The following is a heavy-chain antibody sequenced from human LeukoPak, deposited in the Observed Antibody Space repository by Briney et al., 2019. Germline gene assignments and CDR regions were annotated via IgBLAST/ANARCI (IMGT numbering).Heavy chain of an antibody. V-gene: IGHV3-15*01. J-gene: IGHJ4*02. Sequence: GGSLRPSCAASGFTFSNAWMSWVRQAPGKGLEWVGRIKSKTDGGTTDYAAPVKGRFTISRDDSKNTLYLQMNSLKTEDTAVYYCTTDPAEDGYNSVWGQGTLVTVSS. CDR2: IKSKTDGGTT. CDR3: TTDPAEDGYNSV. CDR1: GFTFSNAW. D-gene: IGHD5-24*01.